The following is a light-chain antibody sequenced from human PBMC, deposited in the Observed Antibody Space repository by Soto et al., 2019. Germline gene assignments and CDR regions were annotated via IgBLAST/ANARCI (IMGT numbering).Light chain of an antibody. V-gene: IGKV3-20*01. Sequence: EIVLTQSPGTLSLSPGERATLSCRASQSVSSGYLAWYQQKPSQAPRLLIYGASSRATGIPDRFSGSGSGTVFTLTISRLEPEDFAVYYCQQYGSSPRTFGQGTKVDIK. CDR1: QSVSSGY. CDR2: GAS. J-gene: IGKJ1*01. CDR3: QQYGSSPRT.